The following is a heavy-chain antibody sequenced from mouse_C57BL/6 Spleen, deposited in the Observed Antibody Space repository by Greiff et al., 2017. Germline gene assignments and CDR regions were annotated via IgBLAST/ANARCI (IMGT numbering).Heavy chain of an antibody. CDR1: GFTFSDYG. V-gene: IGHV5-17*01. D-gene: IGHD2-4*01. J-gene: IGHJ3*01. Sequence: EVQRVESGGGLVKPGGSLKLSCAASGFTFSDYGMHWVRQAPEKGLEWVAYISSGSSTIYYADTVKGRFTISRDNAKNTLFLQMTSLRSEDTAMYYCARGNYDYDAAFAYWGQGTLVTVSA. CDR2: ISSGSSTI. CDR3: ARGNYDYDAAFAY.